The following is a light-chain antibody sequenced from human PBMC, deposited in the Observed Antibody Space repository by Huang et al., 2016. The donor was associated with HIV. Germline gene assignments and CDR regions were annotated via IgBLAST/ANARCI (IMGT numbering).Light chain of an antibody. CDR3: QQYQRTPPT. V-gene: IGKV1-NL1*01. CDR1: QGISNS. Sequence: DIQMTQSPSSLSAFVGDSVTITCRASQGISNSLAWYQQRPGKAPKLLLFSATRLENGVPPWFSGSVSGTDFTLTISSLQHDDFATYYCQQYQRTPPTFGPGTKVEVK. J-gene: IGKJ1*01. CDR2: SAT.